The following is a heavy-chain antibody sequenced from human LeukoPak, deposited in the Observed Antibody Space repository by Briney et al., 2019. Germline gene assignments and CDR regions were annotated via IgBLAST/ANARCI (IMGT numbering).Heavy chain of an antibody. V-gene: IGHV1-58*02. CDR1: GFTFTSSA. J-gene: IGHJ4*02. CDR2: IVVGSGNT. Sequence: ASVTVSCKASGFTFTSSAMQWVRQARGQRLEWIGWIVVGSGNTNYAQKFQERVTITRDMSTSTAYMEPSSLRSEDTAVYYCAAFLFLRQERYWGQGTLVTVSS. CDR3: AAFLFLRQERY. D-gene: IGHD1-1*01.